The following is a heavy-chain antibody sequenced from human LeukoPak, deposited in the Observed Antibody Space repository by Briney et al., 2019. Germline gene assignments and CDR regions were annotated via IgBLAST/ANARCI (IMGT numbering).Heavy chain of an antibody. CDR3: ATIVVVIAIQAGAFDI. J-gene: IGHJ3*02. Sequence: ASVKVSCKVSGYTLTELSMHWVRQAPGKGLEWMGGFDPEDGETIYAQKLQGRVTMTEDTSTDTAYMELSSLRSEDTAVYYCATIVVVIAIQAGAFDIWGQGTMVTVSS. CDR1: GYTLTELS. CDR2: FDPEDGET. V-gene: IGHV1-24*01. D-gene: IGHD2-21*01.